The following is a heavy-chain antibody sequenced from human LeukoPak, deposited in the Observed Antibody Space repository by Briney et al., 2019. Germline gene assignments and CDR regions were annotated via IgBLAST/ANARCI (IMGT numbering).Heavy chain of an antibody. CDR3: ARGDTGHPGDFDY. D-gene: IGHD3-10*01. J-gene: IGHJ4*02. Sequence: PSETLSLTCTVSGGSISSGGYYWSWIRQHPGKGLEWIGYIYYSGSTYYNPSLKSRVTISVGTSKNQFSLKLSSVTAADTAVYYCARGDTGHPGDFDYWGQGTLVTVSS. V-gene: IGHV4-31*03. CDR2: IYYSGST. CDR1: GGSISSGGYY.